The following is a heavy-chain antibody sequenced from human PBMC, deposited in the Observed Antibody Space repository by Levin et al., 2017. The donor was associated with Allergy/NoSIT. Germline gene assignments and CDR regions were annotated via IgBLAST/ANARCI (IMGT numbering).Heavy chain of an antibody. V-gene: IGHV2-5*02. CDR1: GFSLTSSGVG. CDR2: IYWDDDK. D-gene: IGHD2-15*01. Sequence: ESGPTLVKPTQTLTLTCTFSGFSLTSSGVGVGWIRQPPGKALEWLALIYWDDDKRYSPSLKNRLTITKDTSKNQVVLTMTNMDPVDTATYSCAHSRYSGCSGGTCYPVFDYWGPGTLVTVSS. J-gene: IGHJ4*02. CDR3: AHSRYSGCSGGTCYPVFDY.